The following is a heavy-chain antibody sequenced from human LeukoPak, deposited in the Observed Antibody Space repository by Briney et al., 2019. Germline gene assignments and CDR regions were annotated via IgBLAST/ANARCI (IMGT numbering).Heavy chain of an antibody. D-gene: IGHD5-24*01. CDR3: ARDRDGDGYYFDY. CDR2: IYYSGST. V-gene: IGHV4-31*03. CDR1: GGSISSGGYY. Sequence: SQTLSLTCTVSGGSISSGGYYWSWIRQHPGKGLEWIGYIYYSGSTYYNPSLKSRVTISVDTSKNQFSLKLSSVTAADTAVYYCARDRDGDGYYFDYWGQGTLVTVSS. J-gene: IGHJ4*02.